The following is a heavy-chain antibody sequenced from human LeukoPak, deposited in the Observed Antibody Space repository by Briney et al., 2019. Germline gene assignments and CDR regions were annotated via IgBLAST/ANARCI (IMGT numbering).Heavy chain of an antibody. V-gene: IGHV4-59*01. CDR2: IYYSGST. Sequence: SETLSLTCTASGGSISSYYWSWIRQPPGKGLEWIGYIYYSGSTNYNPSLKSRVTISVDTSKNQFSLKLSSVTAADTAVYYCATGYSSSWYGSYFQHWGQGTLVTVSS. CDR3: ATGYSSSWYGSYFQH. CDR1: GGSISSYY. D-gene: IGHD6-13*01. J-gene: IGHJ1*01.